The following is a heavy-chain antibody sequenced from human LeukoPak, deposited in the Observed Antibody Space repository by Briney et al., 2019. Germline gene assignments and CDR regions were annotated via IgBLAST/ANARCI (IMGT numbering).Heavy chain of an antibody. Sequence: GGSLRLSCAASGFSFGNYAMSWVRQAPGKGLEWVSAISGSGDSTYYADSVKGRFTISRDNSKNTLYLQMNGLRAEDTAVYSCAKDGTYDYIWGTYRHFGFDIWGQGTLLTVSS. D-gene: IGHD3-16*01. V-gene: IGHV3-23*01. CDR1: GFSFGNYA. CDR3: AKDGTYDYIWGTYRHFGFDI. J-gene: IGHJ3*02. CDR2: ISGSGDST.